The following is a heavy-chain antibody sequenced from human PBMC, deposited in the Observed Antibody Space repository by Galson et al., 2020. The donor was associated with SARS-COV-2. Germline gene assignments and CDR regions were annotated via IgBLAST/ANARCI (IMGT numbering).Heavy chain of an antibody. V-gene: IGHV4-38-2*02. CDR1: CYSISSGYY. D-gene: IGHD3-10*01. CDR3: ARELLWFGELSSKYYYYYDGMDV. J-gene: IGHJ6*02. CDR2: IYHSGST. Sequence: ASETLSLTCTVSCYSISSGYYWGWIRQPPGKGLEWIGSIYHSGSTYYNPSLKSRVTISVDTSKNQFSLKLSSVTAADTAVYYCARELLWFGELSSKYYYYYDGMDVWGRGTTVTVSS.